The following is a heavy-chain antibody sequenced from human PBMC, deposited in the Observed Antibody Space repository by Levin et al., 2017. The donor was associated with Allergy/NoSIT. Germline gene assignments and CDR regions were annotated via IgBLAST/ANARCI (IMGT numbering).Heavy chain of an antibody. Sequence: AGGSLRLSCAASGFTFSSYTMHWVRQAPGKGLEWVALISYDGSDKYYADSVKGRLTISRDNSKNTLYLQMNSLRAEDTAVYYCARAEVVTATDFDYWGQGTLVTVSS. CDR1: GFTFSSYT. D-gene: IGHD2-21*02. J-gene: IGHJ4*02. CDR2: ISYDGSDK. CDR3: ARAEVVTATDFDY. V-gene: IGHV3-30*04.